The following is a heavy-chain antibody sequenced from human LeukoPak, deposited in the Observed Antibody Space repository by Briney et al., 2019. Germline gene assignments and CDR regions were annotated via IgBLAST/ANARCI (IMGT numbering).Heavy chain of an antibody. Sequence: GASVKVSCKASGYTFTSYGISWVRQAPGQGLEWMGWISAYNGNTNYAQKIQGRVTMTTDTSTSTAYMELRSLRSDDTAVYYCARDLGVVVRRKDYYYMDVWGKGTTVTVSS. J-gene: IGHJ6*03. CDR1: GYTFTSYG. D-gene: IGHD2-21*01. CDR2: ISAYNGNT. CDR3: ARDLGVVVRRKDYYYMDV. V-gene: IGHV1-18*01.